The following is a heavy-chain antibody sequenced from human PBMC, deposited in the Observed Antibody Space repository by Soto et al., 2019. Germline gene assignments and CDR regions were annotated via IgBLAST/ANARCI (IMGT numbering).Heavy chain of an antibody. V-gene: IGHV1-69*13. CDR3: ARHDCISSSCYYYYYYGMDV. J-gene: IGHJ6*02. CDR1: GGTFSSYA. Sequence: ASVKVSCKASGGTFSSYAISWVRQAPGQGLEWMGGIIPIFDTANYAQNFQGRVTITADEYTSTAYMELSSLRSEDTAVYYCARHDCISSSCYYYYYYGMDVWG. D-gene: IGHD2-2*01. CDR2: IIPIFDTA.